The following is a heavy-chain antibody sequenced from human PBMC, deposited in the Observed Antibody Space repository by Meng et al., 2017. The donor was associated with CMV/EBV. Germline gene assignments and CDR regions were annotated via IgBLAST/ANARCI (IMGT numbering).Heavy chain of an antibody. CDR3: ARLGELLWFGEPLLGMDV. Sequence: GGSLRLSCAASGFTFSSYWMSWVRQAPGQGLEWVANIKQDGREKYYVDSVKGRFTISRDNAKNSLYLQMNSLRAEDTAVYYCARLGELLWFGEPLLGMDVWGQGTTVTVSS. V-gene: IGHV3-7*01. D-gene: IGHD3-10*01. CDR2: IKQDGREK. CDR1: GFTFSSYW. J-gene: IGHJ6*02.